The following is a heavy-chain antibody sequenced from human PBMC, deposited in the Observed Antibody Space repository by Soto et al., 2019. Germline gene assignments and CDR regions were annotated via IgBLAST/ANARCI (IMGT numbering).Heavy chain of an antibody. CDR2: ISYDGSNK. CDR1: GFTFSSYG. J-gene: IGHJ6*03. D-gene: IGHD3-3*01. CDR3: AKDFTTDYYYYYYMDV. V-gene: IGHV3-30*18. Sequence: GGSLRLSCAASGFTFSSYGMHWVRQAPGKGLEWVAVISYDGSNKYYADSVKGRFTISRDNSKNTLYLQMNSLRAEDTAVYYCAKDFTTDYYYYYYMDVWGKGTTVTVSS.